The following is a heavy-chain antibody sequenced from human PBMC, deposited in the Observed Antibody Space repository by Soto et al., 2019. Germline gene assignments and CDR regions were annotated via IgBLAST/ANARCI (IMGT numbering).Heavy chain of an antibody. V-gene: IGHV3-23*01. CDR2: ISGSAGST. CDR3: AKAGGAAGTVDYFDY. Sequence: GGSLRLSCAASGFTFSNYAINWVRQSPGRGLEWVSVISGSAGSTYYADSVKGWFTITRDNSKNTLYLQMNSLRAEDTAVYYCAKAGGAAGTVDYFDYWGQGTLVTVSS. CDR1: GFTFSNYA. J-gene: IGHJ4*02. D-gene: IGHD6-13*01.